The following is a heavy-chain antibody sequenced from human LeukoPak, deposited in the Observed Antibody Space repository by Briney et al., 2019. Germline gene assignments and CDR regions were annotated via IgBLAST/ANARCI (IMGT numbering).Heavy chain of an antibody. CDR2: ISSSSSYI. V-gene: IGHV3-21*01. J-gene: IGHJ4*02. CDR3: ARDRARTISGVLTY. Sequence: GGSLRLSCAASGFTFSSYSMNWVRQAPGKGLEWVSSISSSSSYIYYADSVKGRFTISRDNAKNSLYLQMNSLRAEDTAVYYCARDRARTISGVLTYWGQGTLVTVSS. CDR1: GFTFSSYS. D-gene: IGHD3-3*01.